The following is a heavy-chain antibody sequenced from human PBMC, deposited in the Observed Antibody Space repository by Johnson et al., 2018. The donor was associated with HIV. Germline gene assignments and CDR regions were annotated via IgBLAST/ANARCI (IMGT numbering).Heavy chain of an antibody. Sequence: QVQLVESGGGVVQPGRSLRLSCAASGFTFSSYGMHWVRQAPGKGLEWVAVISYDGGNKYYADSVKGRFTISRDNSKNTLFLQMNSLRPEDTAVYYCARGMGLQLGNAIDIWGQGTMVTVSS. CDR2: ISYDGGNK. V-gene: IGHV3-30*03. J-gene: IGHJ3*02. CDR3: ARGMGLQLGNAIDI. CDR1: GFTFSSYG. D-gene: IGHD1-1*01.